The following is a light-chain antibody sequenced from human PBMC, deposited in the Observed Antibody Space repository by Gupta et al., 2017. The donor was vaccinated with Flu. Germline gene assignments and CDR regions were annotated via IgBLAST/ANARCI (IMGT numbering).Light chain of an antibody. V-gene: IGKV1-39*01. CDR1: RSVRFS. Sequence: DIQMTQSPSSLSASVGDRVTITCRASRSVRFSLNWFQHKPGKAPKLLIYGASSLQSGVPSTFSGGGSGTDFTLTISSLQPQDFATYYCQQCDRNLYTFGQGTKLEVK. J-gene: IGKJ2*01. CDR2: GAS. CDR3: QQCDRNLYT.